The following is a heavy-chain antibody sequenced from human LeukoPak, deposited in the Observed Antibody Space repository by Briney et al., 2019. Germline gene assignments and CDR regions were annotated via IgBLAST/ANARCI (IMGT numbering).Heavy chain of an antibody. CDR3: ARYSSSWYRGWFDP. V-gene: IGHV4-61*08. CDR1: GGSISSGGYY. Sequence: SETLSLTCTVSGGSISSGGYYWSWIRQHPGKGLEWIGYIYYSGSTNYNPSLKSRVTISVDTSKNQFSLKLSSVTAADTAVYYCARYSSSWYRGWFDPWGQGTLVTVSS. J-gene: IGHJ5*02. CDR2: IYYSGST. D-gene: IGHD6-13*01.